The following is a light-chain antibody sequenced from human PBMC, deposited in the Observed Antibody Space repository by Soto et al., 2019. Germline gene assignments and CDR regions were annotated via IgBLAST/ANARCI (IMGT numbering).Light chain of an antibody. V-gene: IGKV3-15*01. CDR1: QSISSN. CDR2: GAS. CDR3: QQYYDWRS. J-gene: IGKJ2*03. Sequence: VMTQSPPTLSVSPGDRATLSCRASQSISSNLAWYQQKPGQAPRLLIYGASTRAAGVPARFSGSGSGTEFTLTISSLQSEDAALYYCQQYYDWRSFGQGTKLEIK.